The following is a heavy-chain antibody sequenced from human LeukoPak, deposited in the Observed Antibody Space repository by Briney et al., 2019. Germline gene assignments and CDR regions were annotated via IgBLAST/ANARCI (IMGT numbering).Heavy chain of an antibody. CDR2: INSEGTTT. V-gene: IGHV3-74*01. CDR3: TRGNFHAMDV. CDR1: GFTFSDYW. J-gene: IGHJ6*02. Sequence: LPGGSLRVSCAASGFTFSDYWMHWVRQAPGKGLVWVSRINSEGTTTTYADFVKGRFTISRDNAKNTLSLQMNSLRAEDTAVYYCTRGNFHAMDVWGQGTTVTVSS. D-gene: IGHD2/OR15-2a*01.